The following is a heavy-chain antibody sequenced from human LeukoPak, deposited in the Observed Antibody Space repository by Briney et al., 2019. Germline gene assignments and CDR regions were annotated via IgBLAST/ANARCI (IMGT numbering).Heavy chain of an antibody. Sequence: NPSDTLSLTCTVSGGSISSGDYYWSWLRQPPGKGLEWIGYIYYSGSTYYNPSLKSRVTISVDTSKNQFSLKLSSVTAADTAVYYCARALPDYYDSSHLEAPCDAFDIWGQGTMVTGSS. CDR1: GGSISSGDYY. D-gene: IGHD3-22*01. J-gene: IGHJ3*02. CDR3: ARALPDYYDSSHLEAPCDAFDI. V-gene: IGHV4-30-4*02. CDR2: IYYSGST.